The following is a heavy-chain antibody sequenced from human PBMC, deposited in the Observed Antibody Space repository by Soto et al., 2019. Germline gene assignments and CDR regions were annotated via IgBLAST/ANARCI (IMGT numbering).Heavy chain of an antibody. Sequence: EVQLVESGGGLVQPGGCLRLSRAASGFTFSSYWMSWVRQAPGKGLEWVANIKQDGSEKYYVDSVKGRFTIARDNAKNSLYLQMNSLRAEDTAGYYCAREEGEWEPLPFDYWGQGTLVTVSS. CDR2: IKQDGSEK. CDR3: AREEGEWEPLPFDY. CDR1: GFTFSSYW. V-gene: IGHV3-7*05. J-gene: IGHJ4*02. D-gene: IGHD1-1*01.